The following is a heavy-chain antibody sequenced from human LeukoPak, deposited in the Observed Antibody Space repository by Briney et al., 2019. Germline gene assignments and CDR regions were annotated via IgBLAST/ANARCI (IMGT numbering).Heavy chain of an antibody. CDR1: GGSISSGGYY. D-gene: IGHD3-22*01. V-gene: IGHV4-31*03. J-gene: IGHJ3*02. Sequence: SETQSLTCTVSGGSISSGGYYWSWIRQHPGKGLEWIGYIYYSGSTYYNPSLKSRVTISVDTSKNQFSLKLSSVTAADTAVYYCARIDYDSSGYYLMRAFDIWGQGTMVTVSS. CDR2: IYYSGST. CDR3: ARIDYDSSGYYLMRAFDI.